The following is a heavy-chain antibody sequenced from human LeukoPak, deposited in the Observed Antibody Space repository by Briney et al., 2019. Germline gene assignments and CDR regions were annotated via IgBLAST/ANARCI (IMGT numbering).Heavy chain of an antibody. CDR2: INPDSGGT. J-gene: IGHJ5*02. CDR1: GYTFSDYY. Sequence: ASVKVSCKASGYTFSDYYMHRVRQAPGQGLEWMGWINPDSGGTKYAQKFQDRVTMTSDTSISTAYMELSRLRSDDTAVYYCARDHLLFRQPPNWFDPWGQGTLVTVSS. V-gene: IGHV1-2*02. CDR3: ARDHLLFRQPPNWFDP. D-gene: IGHD1-14*01.